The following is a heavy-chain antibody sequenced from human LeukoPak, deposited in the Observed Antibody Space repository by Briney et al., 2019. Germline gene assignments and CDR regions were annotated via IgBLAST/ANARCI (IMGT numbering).Heavy chain of an antibody. CDR2: IKRDGSQK. CDR3: ARDSNGPAF. J-gene: IGHJ4*02. CDR1: GFSFSSNW. Sequence: GGSLRLSCAAPGFSFSSNWMGWVRQAPGKGLEWVAHIKRDGSQKYYLDSVKGRFTISRDNAKNSLYLQMNSLRADDTAVYYCARDSNGPAFWGQGTPVTVSS. D-gene: IGHD6-19*01. V-gene: IGHV3-7*03.